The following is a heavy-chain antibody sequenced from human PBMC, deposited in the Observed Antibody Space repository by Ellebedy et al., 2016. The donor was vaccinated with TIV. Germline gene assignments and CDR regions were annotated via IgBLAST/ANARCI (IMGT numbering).Heavy chain of an antibody. J-gene: IGHJ4*02. CDR3: AKAFCSSTSCYPDY. V-gene: IGHV3-9*01. CDR1: GFTFDDYG. Sequence: SLKISCAASGFTFDDYGMHWVRQAPGKGLEWVSGISWNSGKIGYADSVKGRFTISRDNAKNSLYLQMNSLRAEDTALYYCAKAFCSSTSCYPDYWGQGTLVTVSS. D-gene: IGHD2-2*01. CDR2: ISWNSGKI.